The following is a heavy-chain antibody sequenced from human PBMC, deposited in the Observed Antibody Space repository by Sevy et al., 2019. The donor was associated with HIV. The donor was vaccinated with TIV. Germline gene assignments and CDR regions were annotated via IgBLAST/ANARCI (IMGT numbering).Heavy chain of an antibody. CDR2: FDPEDGER. Sequence: ASVKVSCKVSGKNLNDLPMHWVRQAPGKGLEWMGRFDPEDGERIYAQKFQGRVTMTEDTSRDTAYMELNSLRSEGTAMYYCATTREYYEDNSGYLDYWGQGILVTVSS. CDR1: GKNLNDLP. D-gene: IGHD3-16*01. CDR3: ATTREYYEDNSGYLDY. J-gene: IGHJ4*02. V-gene: IGHV1-24*01.